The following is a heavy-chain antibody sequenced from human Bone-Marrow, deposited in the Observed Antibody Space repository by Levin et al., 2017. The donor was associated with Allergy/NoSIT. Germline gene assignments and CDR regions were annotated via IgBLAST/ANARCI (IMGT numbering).Heavy chain of an antibody. D-gene: IGHD1/OR15-1a*01. CDR3: AGVTTGTISGAFDI. Sequence: ASVKVSCKASGGTFSSYAISWVRQAPGQGLEWMGGIIPIFGTANYAQKFQGRVTITADESTSTAYMELSSLRSEDTAVYYCAGVTTGTISGAFDIWGQGTMVTVSS. J-gene: IGHJ3*02. CDR1: GGTFSSYA. V-gene: IGHV1-69*13. CDR2: IIPIFGTA.